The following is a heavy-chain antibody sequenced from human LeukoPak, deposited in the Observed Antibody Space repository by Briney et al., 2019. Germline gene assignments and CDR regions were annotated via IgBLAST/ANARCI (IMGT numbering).Heavy chain of an antibody. CDR3: AKDQNYYGSESLGDFDY. CDR2: IRYDGGNK. V-gene: IGHV3-30*02. CDR1: GFTFSTYG. Sequence: PGGSLRLSCAASGFTFSTYGIHWVRQAPGKGLEWVAFIRYDGGNKYYADSVKGRFTISRDNSKNTLYLQMNSLRAEDTAVYYRAKDQNYYGSESLGDFDYWGQGTLVTVSS. J-gene: IGHJ4*02. D-gene: IGHD3-10*01.